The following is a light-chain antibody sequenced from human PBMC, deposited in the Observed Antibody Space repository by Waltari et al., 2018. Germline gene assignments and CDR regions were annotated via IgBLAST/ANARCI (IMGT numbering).Light chain of an antibody. J-gene: IGKJ2*01. CDR3: QASYTEPYF. CDR2: AAS. V-gene: IGKV1-39*01. Sequence: DVQMTQSSSNLSASVGDRVPIPCRASQSITRYLNWYQQKPGKAPKLLIYAASTLESGVPSRFSGSGSGTDFSLTISSLQPEDVATYYCQASYTEPYFFGQGTKLEIK. CDR1: QSITRY.